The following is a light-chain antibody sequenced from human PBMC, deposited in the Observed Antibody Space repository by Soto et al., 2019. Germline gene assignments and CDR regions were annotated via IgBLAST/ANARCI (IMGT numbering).Light chain of an antibody. CDR1: SSDIGGYNF. CDR2: GVS. CDR3: RSYISSSTPYV. J-gene: IGLJ1*01. V-gene: IGLV2-14*03. Sequence: QSALTQPASVSGSPGQSITISCTGTSSDIGGYNFVSWYQHHPGKAPRLMIFGVSDRPSGVSDRFSGSKSGNTASLTISGLQAEDEADYYCRSYISSSTPYVFGTGTKVTVL.